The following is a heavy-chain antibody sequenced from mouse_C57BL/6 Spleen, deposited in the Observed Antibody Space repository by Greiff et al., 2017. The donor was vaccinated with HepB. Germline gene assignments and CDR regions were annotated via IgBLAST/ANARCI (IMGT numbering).Heavy chain of an antibody. D-gene: IGHD2-3*01. CDR2: IDPSDSYT. J-gene: IGHJ2*01. CDR3: ARGGDGSLFDY. V-gene: IGHV1-69*01. CDR1: GYTFTSYW. Sequence: QVQLQQPGAELVMPGASVKLSCKASGYTFTSYWLHWVKQRPGQGLEWIGEIDPSDSYTNYNQKFKSKSTLTVDTSSSPAYMQLSSLTTEDTAVYYCARGGDGSLFDYWGQGTTLTVSS.